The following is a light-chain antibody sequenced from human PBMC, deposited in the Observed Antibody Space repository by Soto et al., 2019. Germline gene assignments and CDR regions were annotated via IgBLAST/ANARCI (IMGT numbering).Light chain of an antibody. Sequence: QSVLTQPPSVSAAPGQKVTISCSGSSSNIGNNYVSWYQQLPGTAPKLLIYDNNKRPSGIPDQFSGSKSGTSATLGITGLQTGDEADYYCGTWDSSLSFYVFGTGTKVTVL. CDR2: DNN. V-gene: IGLV1-51*01. CDR1: SSNIGNNY. CDR3: GTWDSSLSFYV. J-gene: IGLJ1*01.